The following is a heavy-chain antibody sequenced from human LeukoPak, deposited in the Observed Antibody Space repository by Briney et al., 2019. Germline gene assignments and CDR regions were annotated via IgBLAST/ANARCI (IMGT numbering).Heavy chain of an antibody. CDR3: ARVTWELPNYYYYYGMDV. J-gene: IGHJ6*02. D-gene: IGHD1-26*01. CDR2: IKYDGGEK. V-gene: IGHV3-7*01. Sequence: GGSLRLSCAASGFTFSNYWTSWVRQAPGKGLEWVANIKYDGGEKYYVDSVKGRFTISRDNAKNSLYLQMNSLRDEDTAVYYCARVTWELPNYYYYYGMDVWGQGTTVTVSS. CDR1: GFTFSNYW.